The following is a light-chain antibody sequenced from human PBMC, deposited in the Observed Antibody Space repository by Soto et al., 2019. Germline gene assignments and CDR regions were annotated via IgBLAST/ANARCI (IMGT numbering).Light chain of an antibody. CDR3: QEYNNWPPWT. V-gene: IGKV3-15*01. J-gene: IGKJ1*01. Sequence: EIVMTQSPATLSVSPGERATLSCRASQSVSSNLAWYQQKPGQAPRLLIYGASTRATGMPARFSGSGSGTEFTLTIRSLQSEDFAVYYCQEYNNWPPWTFGQGTKVEIK. CDR2: GAS. CDR1: QSVSSN.